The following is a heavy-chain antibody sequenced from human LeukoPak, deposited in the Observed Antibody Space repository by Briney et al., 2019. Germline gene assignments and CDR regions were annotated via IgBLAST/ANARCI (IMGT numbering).Heavy chain of an antibody. Sequence: SSETLSLTCTVSGGSISSSSYYWGWIRQPPGKGLEWIGSIYYSGSTYYNPSLKSRVTISVDTSKNQFSLKLSSVTAADTAVYYCARTPRTFGVVITNFDYWCQGTLVTVSS. CDR3: ARTPRTFGVVITNFDY. D-gene: IGHD3-3*01. V-gene: IGHV4-39*07. J-gene: IGHJ4*02. CDR2: IYYSGST. CDR1: GGSISSSSYY.